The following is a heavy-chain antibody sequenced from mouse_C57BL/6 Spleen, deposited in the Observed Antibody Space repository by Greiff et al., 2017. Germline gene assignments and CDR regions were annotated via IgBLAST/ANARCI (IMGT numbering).Heavy chain of an antibody. CDR1: GFTFSSYG. CDR3: ASPYYYGSPSFAY. CDR2: ISSGGSYT. J-gene: IGHJ3*01. D-gene: IGHD1-1*01. V-gene: IGHV5-6*02. Sequence: DVKLVESGGDLVKPGGSLKLSCAASGFTFSSYGMSWVRQTPDKRLEWVATISSGGSYTYYPDSGKGRFTIYRDNAKNTLYLQMSSLKSEDTAMYYCASPYYYGSPSFAYWGQGTLVTVSA.